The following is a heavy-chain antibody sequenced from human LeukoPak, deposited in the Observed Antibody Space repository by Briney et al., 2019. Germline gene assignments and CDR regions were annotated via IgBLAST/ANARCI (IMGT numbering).Heavy chain of an antibody. J-gene: IGHJ4*02. CDR3: AKRGELGLTGYFYFDY. CDR1: GYTLTELS. CDR2: ISYDGTNE. Sequence: SCKVSGYTLTELSMHWVRQAPGKGLEWVAVISYDGTNEYYADSVKGRFTISRDNSKNTLYLQMNSLRPEDTAVYYCAKRGELGLTGYFYFDYWGQGTLVTVSS. V-gene: IGHV3-30*18. D-gene: IGHD3-9*01.